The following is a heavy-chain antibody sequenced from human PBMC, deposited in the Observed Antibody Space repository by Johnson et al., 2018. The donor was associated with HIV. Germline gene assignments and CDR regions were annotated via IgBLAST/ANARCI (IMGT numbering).Heavy chain of an antibody. CDR2: IKQDGSEK. CDR3: ARNGLIPAAKGVAFDI. J-gene: IGHJ3*02. V-gene: IGHV3-7*01. Sequence: VQLVESGGDLVKPGGSLRLSCAASGFIFSDYYMTWIRQAPGKGLEWVANIKQDGSEKYYVDSVKGRFNISRDNAKNSLYLQMNSLRVEDTAVYYCARNGLIPAAKGVAFDIWGQGTMVTVSS. D-gene: IGHD2-2*01. CDR1: GFIFSDYY.